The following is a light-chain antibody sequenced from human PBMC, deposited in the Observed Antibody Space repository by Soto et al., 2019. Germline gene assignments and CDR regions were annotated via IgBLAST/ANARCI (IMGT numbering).Light chain of an antibody. CDR3: QQSYSTPWT. CDR2: AAS. V-gene: IGKV1-39*01. Sequence: DIQMTQSPSSLSAPVGDRVTITCLASQSVRSYLNWYQQKPGKAPKLLIYAASSLQSGVPSRFSGSGSGTDFTLTISSLQPEDFATYYCQQSYSTPWTFGQGTKVDI. J-gene: IGKJ1*01. CDR1: QSVRSY.